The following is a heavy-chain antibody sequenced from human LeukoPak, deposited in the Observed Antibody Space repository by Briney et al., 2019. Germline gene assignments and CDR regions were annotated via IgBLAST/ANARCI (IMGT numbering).Heavy chain of an antibody. CDR3: ATRAAGPDYYFDN. CDR1: GYTFTSYG. Sequence: ASVKVSCKASGYTFTSYGISWVRQAPGQGLEWMGWISAYNGNTNYAQKPQGRVTMTTDTSTSTAYMELRSLRSDDTAVYYCATRAAGPDYYFDNWGQGTLVTVSS. J-gene: IGHJ4*02. CDR2: ISAYNGNT. D-gene: IGHD6-13*01. V-gene: IGHV1-18*01.